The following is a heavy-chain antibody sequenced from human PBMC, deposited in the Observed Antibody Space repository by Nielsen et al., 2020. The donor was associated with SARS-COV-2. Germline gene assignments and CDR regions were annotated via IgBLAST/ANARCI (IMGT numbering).Heavy chain of an antibody. D-gene: IGHD4-11*01. V-gene: IGHV3-30*19. CDR3: ARAIYRLTTDNWFDP. J-gene: IGHJ5*02. CDR1: GFTFSSYG. Sequence: GESLKISCAASGFTFSSYGMHWVRQAPGKGLEWVAVIWYDGSNKYYADSVKGQFTISRDNSKNTLYLQMNSLRAEDTAVYYCARAIYRLTTDNWFDPWGQGTLVTVSS. CDR2: IWYDGSNK.